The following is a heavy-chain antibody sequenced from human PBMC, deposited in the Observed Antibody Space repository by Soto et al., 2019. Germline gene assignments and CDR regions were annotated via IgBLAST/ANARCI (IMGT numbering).Heavy chain of an antibody. CDR1: GYTFTSYA. Sequence: ASVKVSCKASGYTFTSYAMHWVRQAPGQRLEWMGGINAGNGNTKYSQKFQGRVTITRDTSASTAYMELRSLRSDDTAVYYCAREGNAGRITIFGVVIPDYGMDVWGQGTTVTVSS. D-gene: IGHD3-3*01. J-gene: IGHJ6*02. CDR2: INAGNGNT. CDR3: AREGNAGRITIFGVVIPDYGMDV. V-gene: IGHV1-3*01.